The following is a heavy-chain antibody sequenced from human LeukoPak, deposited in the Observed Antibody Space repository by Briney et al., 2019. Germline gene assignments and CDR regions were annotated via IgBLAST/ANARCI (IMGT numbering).Heavy chain of an antibody. Sequence: GGSLRLSCAASGFTFSSYDIHWVRQATGKGLEWVSVIGTSGDTYYAGSAKGRFTISRENAKNSLYLQMNSLTAGDTAVYFCSRVGSSGWPNYFDSWGQGTLVTVSS. D-gene: IGHD6-19*01. J-gene: IGHJ4*02. CDR3: SRVGSSGWPNYFDS. CDR1: GFTFSSYD. V-gene: IGHV3-13*04. CDR2: IGTSGDT.